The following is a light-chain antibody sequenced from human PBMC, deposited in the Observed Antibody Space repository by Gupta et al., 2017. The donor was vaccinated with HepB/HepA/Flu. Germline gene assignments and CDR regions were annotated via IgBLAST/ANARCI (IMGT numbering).Light chain of an antibody. V-gene: IGKV2-28*01. CDR2: LGS. CDR1: QSLLHSNGYNY. J-gene: IGKJ1*01. CDR3: QQSRRSPWT. Sequence: DIGMTPSPLSLPVTPGEPASISCRSSQSLLHSNGYNYLDWYLQKPGQSPQLLIYLGSNRASGVPDRFSGSGSGTDFTLTISRVEAEDFGVYYCQQSRRSPWTFGQGTKVEIK.